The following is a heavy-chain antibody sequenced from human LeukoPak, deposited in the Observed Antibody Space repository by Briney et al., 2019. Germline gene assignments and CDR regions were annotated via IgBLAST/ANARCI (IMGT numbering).Heavy chain of an antibody. Sequence: PGGSLRLSCAASGFTFSSYTMNWVRQPPGKGLEWVSNIGTSSTTIYYADSVKGRFTISRDNAKNSLYLQMNSLRAEDTAVYYCARDDGAAGHFDYWGQGTLVTVSS. V-gene: IGHV3-48*04. D-gene: IGHD6-13*01. CDR2: IGTSSTTI. CDR3: ARDDGAAGHFDY. J-gene: IGHJ4*02. CDR1: GFTFSSYT.